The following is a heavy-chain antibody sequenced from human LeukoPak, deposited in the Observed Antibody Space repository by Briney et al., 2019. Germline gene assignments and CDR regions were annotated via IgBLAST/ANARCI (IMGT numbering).Heavy chain of an antibody. CDR3: ARARRSGSTSRNLDY. Sequence: GGSLRLSCAASGFTFSDYYMSWIRQAPGKGLEWVSYISSSGSTIYYADSVKGRFTISRDNAKNSLYLQMNSLRAEDTAVYYCARARRSGSTSRNLDYWGQGTLVTVSS. D-gene: IGHD3-22*01. CDR2: ISSSGSTI. CDR1: GFTFSDYY. V-gene: IGHV3-11*04. J-gene: IGHJ4*02.